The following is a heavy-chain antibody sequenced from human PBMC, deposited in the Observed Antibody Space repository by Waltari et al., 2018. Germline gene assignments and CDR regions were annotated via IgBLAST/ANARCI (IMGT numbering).Heavy chain of an antibody. J-gene: IGHJ4*02. V-gene: IGHV1-18*04. CDR2: TNCYNDLT. CDR3: ARTDYYDSRDFDY. D-gene: IGHD3-22*01. CDR1: GYTFANYG. Sequence: QVQLVQSGGEVKTPGASVKVSCKASGYTFANYGISWVRQAPGQGLECLGWTNCYNDLTKYEQTVQDRATMTTGASASTAYMELRSLRSDDPAMYYCARTDYYDSRDFDYWGQGSLVTVSS.